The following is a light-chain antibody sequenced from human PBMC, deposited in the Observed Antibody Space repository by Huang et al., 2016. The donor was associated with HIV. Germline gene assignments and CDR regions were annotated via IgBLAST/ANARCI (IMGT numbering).Light chain of an antibody. Sequence: EIVLTQSPVTLSLSPGEGASLSCRASESILRNLAWYQQRPGQPPRLLIYGASVRLPGIPDRFRGSGSGTEFSLTISSLQSEEFAVYYCQQYNKWPPYTYGQGTKLEIK. CDR1: ESILRN. J-gene: IGKJ2*01. CDR3: QQYNKWPPYT. CDR2: GAS. V-gene: IGKV3-15*01.